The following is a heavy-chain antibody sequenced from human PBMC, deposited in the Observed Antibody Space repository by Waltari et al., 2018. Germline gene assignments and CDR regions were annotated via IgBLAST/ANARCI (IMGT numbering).Heavy chain of an antibody. J-gene: IGHJ6*02. CDR3: ARGGVYYYYGMDV. Sequence: QLQLQESGPGLVKPSETLSLTCTVSGGSISSSSYYWGGIREPPGKGLEWIGSIYYSGSTYYNPSLKSRVTISVDTSKNQFSLKLSSVTAADTAVYYCARGGVYYYYGMDVWGQGTTVTVSS. V-gene: IGHV4-39*07. CDR1: GGSISSSSYY. CDR2: IYYSGST.